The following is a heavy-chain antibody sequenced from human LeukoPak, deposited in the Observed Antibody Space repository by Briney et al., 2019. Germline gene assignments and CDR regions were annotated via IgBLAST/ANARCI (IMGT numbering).Heavy chain of an antibody. D-gene: IGHD6-13*01. Sequence: GGSLRLSCAASGFTVSSNYMSWVRQAPGKGLEWVLVIYSGGSTYYADSVKGRFTISRDNSKNTLYLQMNSLRAEDTAVYYCARALSTIAAAGLYYFDYWGQGTLVTVSS. CDR3: ARALSTIAAAGLYYFDY. CDR1: GFTVSSNY. V-gene: IGHV3-53*01. J-gene: IGHJ4*02. CDR2: IYSGGST.